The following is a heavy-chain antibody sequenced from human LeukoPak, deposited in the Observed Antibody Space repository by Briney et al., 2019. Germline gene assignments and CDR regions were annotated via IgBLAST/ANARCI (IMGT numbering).Heavy chain of an antibody. CDR2: ISRSATTI. J-gene: IGHJ4*02. Sequence: GGSLRLSCAASGFIFSDFHMSWIRQAPGKGLEWVSYISRSATTIYYADSVKGRFSISRDNAKNSLYLQMNSLSAEDTAVYYCARGGGYSHFDYWGQGTQVTVSS. CDR1: GFIFSDFH. V-gene: IGHV3-11*01. CDR3: ARGGGYSHFDY. D-gene: IGHD1-26*01.